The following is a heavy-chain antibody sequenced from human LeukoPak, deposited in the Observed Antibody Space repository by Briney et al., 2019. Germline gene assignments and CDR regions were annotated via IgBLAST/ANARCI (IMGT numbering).Heavy chain of an antibody. CDR1: GFTFDDYA. CDR3: AKGHSSSWSPLDY. J-gene: IGHJ4*02. D-gene: IGHD6-13*01. Sequence: GGSLRLSCAASGFTFDDYAMHWVRQAPGKGLEWVSGISWNSGSIGYADSVKGRFTISRGNAKNSLYLQMNSLRAEDMALYYCAKGHSSSWSPLDYWGQGTLVTVSS. CDR2: ISWNSGSI. V-gene: IGHV3-9*03.